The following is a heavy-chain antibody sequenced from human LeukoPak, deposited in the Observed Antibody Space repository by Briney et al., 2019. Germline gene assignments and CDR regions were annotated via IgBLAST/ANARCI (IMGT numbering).Heavy chain of an antibody. J-gene: IGHJ5*02. D-gene: IGHD1-26*01. V-gene: IGHV1-69*13. CDR1: GGTFSSYA. CDR3: ARGGSYKQFDP. CDR2: IIPIFGTA. Sequence: SVEVSCKASGGTFSSYAISWVRQAPGQGLEWMGGIIPIFGTANYAQKFQGRVTITADESTSTTYMELSSLRSEDTAVYYCARGGSYKQFDPWGQGTLVTVSS.